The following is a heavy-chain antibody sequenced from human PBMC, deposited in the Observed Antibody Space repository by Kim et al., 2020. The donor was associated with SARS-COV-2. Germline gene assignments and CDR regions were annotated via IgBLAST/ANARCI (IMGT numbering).Heavy chain of an antibody. CDR1: GGSFSGYY. Sequence: SETLSLTCAVYGGSFSGYYWSWIRQPPGKGLEWIGEINHSGSTNYNPSLKSRVTISVDTSKNQFSLKLSSVTAADTAVYYCARVPRAHYYYYYGMDVWGQGTTVTVSS. J-gene: IGHJ6*02. CDR3: ARVPRAHYYYYYGMDV. V-gene: IGHV4-34*01. CDR2: INHSGST.